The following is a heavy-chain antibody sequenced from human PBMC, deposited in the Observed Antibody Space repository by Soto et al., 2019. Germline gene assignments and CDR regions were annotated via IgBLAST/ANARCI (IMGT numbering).Heavy chain of an antibody. V-gene: IGHV3-15*01. J-gene: IGHJ3*02. CDR2: IKSKTDGGTT. CDR3: TTGFSGRGKYYDILTGYYIRASYDAFDI. D-gene: IGHD3-9*01. Sequence: GGSLRLSCAASGFTFSNAWMSWVRQAPGKGLEWVGRIKSKTDGGTTDYAAPVKGRFTISSDDSKNTLYLQMNSLKTGDTAVYYCTTGFSGRGKYYDILTGYYIRASYDAFDIWGQGTMVTVSS. CDR1: GFTFSNAW.